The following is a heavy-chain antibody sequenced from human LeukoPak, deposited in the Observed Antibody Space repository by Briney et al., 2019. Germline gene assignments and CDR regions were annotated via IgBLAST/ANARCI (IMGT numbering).Heavy chain of an antibody. J-gene: IGHJ4*02. CDR2: IYHNGNT. V-gene: IGHV4-38-2*02. Sequence: SETLSLTXTVFGYSISSAYSWGWIRQPPGKRLEWIGSIYHNGNTYYNSSLKSRVTISVDTSENQFSLKLSSVTAADTAVYYCASYKTYYDSSGNPFDYWGQGTLVTVSS. CDR3: ASYKTYYDSSGNPFDY. CDR1: GYSISSAYS. D-gene: IGHD3-22*01.